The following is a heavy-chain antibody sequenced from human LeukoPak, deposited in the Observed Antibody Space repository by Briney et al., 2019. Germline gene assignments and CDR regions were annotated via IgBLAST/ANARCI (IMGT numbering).Heavy chain of an antibody. D-gene: IGHD3-3*01. CDR3: ARDLDYDFWSGYLHYFDY. V-gene: IGHV1-69*13. J-gene: IGHJ4*02. CDR1: GGTFSSYA. CDR2: IIPIFGTA. Sequence: ASVKVSCKASGGTFSSYAISWVRQAPGQGLEWMGGIIPIFGTANYAQKFQGRVTITADESTSTAYMELSSLRSEDTAVYYCARDLDYDFWSGYLHYFDYWGQGTLVTVSS.